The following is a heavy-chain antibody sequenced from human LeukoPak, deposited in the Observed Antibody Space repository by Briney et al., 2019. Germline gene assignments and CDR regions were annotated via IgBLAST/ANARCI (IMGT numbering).Heavy chain of an antibody. CDR3: ARATNPTTVVGTFHHDY. J-gene: IGHJ4*02. V-gene: IGHV4-30-4*01. Sequence: PSETLSLTCTVSGGSISSGDYYWSWIRQPPGKGREWIGYIYYSGSTYYNPSLKSRVTISVDTSKNQFSLKLSSVTAADTAVYYSARATNPTTVVGTFHHDYWGQGTLVTVFS. CDR1: GGSISSGDYY. D-gene: IGHD4-23*01. CDR2: IYYSGST.